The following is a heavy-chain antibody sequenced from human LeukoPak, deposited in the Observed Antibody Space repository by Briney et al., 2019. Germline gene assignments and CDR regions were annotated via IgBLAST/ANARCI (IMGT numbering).Heavy chain of an antibody. J-gene: IGHJ4*02. CDR2: IYYSGST. CDR1: GGSFSGYY. V-gene: IGHV4-34*01. CDR3: ARHYGP. Sequence: PSETLSLTCAVYGGSFSGYYWSWIRQPPGKGLEWIGSIYYSGSTYYNPSLKSRVTISIDTSKNQFSLKLNSVTATDTAVYYCARHYGPWGQGTLVTVSS. D-gene: IGHD3-16*01.